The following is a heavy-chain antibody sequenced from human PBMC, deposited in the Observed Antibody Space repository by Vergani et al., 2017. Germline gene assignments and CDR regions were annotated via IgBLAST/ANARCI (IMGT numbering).Heavy chain of an antibody. CDR1: GFTFGDYA. Sequence: EVQLVESGGGLVKPGRSLSLSCTASGFTFGDYAMSWFRQAPGKGLEWVGFIRSKAYGGTTEYAASVKGRFTISRDDSKSIAYLQLNSLKTEDTAVYYCTRDFSSSWYGLYYYYGMDVWGQGTTVTVSS. D-gene: IGHD6-13*01. CDR2: IRSKAYGGTT. J-gene: IGHJ6*02. CDR3: TRDFSSSWYGLYYYYGMDV. V-gene: IGHV3-49*05.